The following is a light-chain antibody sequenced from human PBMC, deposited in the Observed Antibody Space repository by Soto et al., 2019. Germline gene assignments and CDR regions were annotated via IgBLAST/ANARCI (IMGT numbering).Light chain of an antibody. CDR3: QQYVTSPGA. CDR2: GAS. V-gene: IGKV3-20*01. Sequence: EIVLTQSPGTLSLSPGERATLSCRASQSVSSSFLAWYQQKPGQAPRLLIYGASNRATGIPERFSGSGSGTDFTLTISRLEPEDFAVYYCQQYVTSPGAFGQGTKVAIE. CDR1: QSVSSSF. J-gene: IGKJ1*01.